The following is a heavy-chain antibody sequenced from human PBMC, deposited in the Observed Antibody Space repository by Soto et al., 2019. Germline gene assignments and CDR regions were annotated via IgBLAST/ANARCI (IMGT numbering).Heavy chain of an antibody. J-gene: IGHJ4*02. CDR3: ARRREFDY. Sequence: SETLSLTCGVSGGSLSGATYSWNWIRQPPGKGLEWIGYIFPSGTTYYNPSLKSRVTISIDVSKNQFSLSLRSLTAADTAVYYCARRREFDYWSQGTLVTVSS. CDR2: IFPSGTT. V-gene: IGHV4-30-2*01. CDR1: GGSLSGATYS.